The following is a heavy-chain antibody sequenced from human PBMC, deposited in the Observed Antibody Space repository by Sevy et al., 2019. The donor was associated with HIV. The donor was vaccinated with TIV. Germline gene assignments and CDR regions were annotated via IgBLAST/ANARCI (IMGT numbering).Heavy chain of an antibody. CDR2: ISNSGANT. J-gene: IGHJ4*02. V-gene: IGHV3-23*01. D-gene: IGHD6-19*01. CDR3: AKEWTLLSDWYGEFDY. Sequence: GGSLRLSCAASGFTFTNYGMPWVRQAPGKGLEWVSGISNSGANTYYADPLRGRFTVSRDNAKNTVYLQLNSLRAEDTAIYYCAKEWTLLSDWYGEFDYWGQGTLVTVSS. CDR1: GFTFTNYG.